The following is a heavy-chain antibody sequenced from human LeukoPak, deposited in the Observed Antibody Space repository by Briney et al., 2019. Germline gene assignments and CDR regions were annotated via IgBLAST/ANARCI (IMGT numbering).Heavy chain of an antibody. J-gene: IGHJ3*02. CDR3: AREDTAKDAFDI. Sequence: KPSETLSLTCTVSGGSISSYYWSWIRQPPGKGLEWIGYIYYSGSTNYNPSLESRVTISVDTSKNQFSLKLSSVTAADTAVYYCAREDTAKDAFDIWGQGTMVTVSS. D-gene: IGHD5-18*01. CDR1: GGSISSYY. CDR2: IYYSGST. V-gene: IGHV4-59*01.